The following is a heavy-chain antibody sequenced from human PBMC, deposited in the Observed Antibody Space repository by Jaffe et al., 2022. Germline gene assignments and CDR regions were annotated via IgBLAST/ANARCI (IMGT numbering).Heavy chain of an antibody. V-gene: IGHV3-48*03. CDR2: ISSSGSTI. Sequence: EVQLVESGGGLVQPGGSLRLSCAASGFTFSSYEMNWVRQAPGKGLEWVSYISSSGSTIYYADSVKGRFTISRDNAKNSLYLQMNSLRAEDTAVYYCARVRLWLSDYWGQGTLVTVSS. CDR3: ARVRLWLSDY. CDR1: GFTFSSYE. D-gene: IGHD3-10*01. J-gene: IGHJ4*02.